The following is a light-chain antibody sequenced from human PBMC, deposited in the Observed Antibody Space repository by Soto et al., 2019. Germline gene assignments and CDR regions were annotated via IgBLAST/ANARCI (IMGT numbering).Light chain of an antibody. CDR2: GAS. CDR1: QSVSSSY. CDR3: QQYGSSPLT. V-gene: IGKV3-20*01. J-gene: IGKJ4*01. Sequence: EIVLTQYPGTLYLSPGERATLSCRASQSVSSSYLAWYQQKPGQAPSLLIYGASSRATGIPDRFSGSGSGTGFTLTISRLEPEDFAVYYCQQYGSSPLTFGGGTKVDIK.